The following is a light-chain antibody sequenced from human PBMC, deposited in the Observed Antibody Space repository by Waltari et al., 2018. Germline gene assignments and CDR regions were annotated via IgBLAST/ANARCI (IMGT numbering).Light chain of an antibody. CDR1: SSDVVGYNY. J-gene: IGLJ2*01. CDR3: SSYTSSSTLI. Sequence: QSALTQPASVSGSPGQSITISCTGTSSDVVGYNYVSWYQQHPGKAPRLMIYDVSNRPSGVSNRFSGSKSGNTASLTISGLQAEDEADYHCSSYTSSSTLIFGGGTKLTVL. V-gene: IGLV2-14*03. CDR2: DVS.